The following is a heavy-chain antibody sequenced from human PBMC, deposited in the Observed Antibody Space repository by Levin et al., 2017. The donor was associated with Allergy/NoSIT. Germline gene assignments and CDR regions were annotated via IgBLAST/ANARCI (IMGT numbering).Heavy chain of an antibody. V-gene: IGHV4-30-4*01. CDR1: GGSISSGDY. J-gene: IGHJ2*01. Sequence: PSETLSLTCTVSGGSISSGDYWSWIRQPPGKGLEWIGYMFYSGSTYYNPSLKSRVIILVDTSKNQFSLKLSSVTAADTAVYYCARKFCAYWYFDLWGRGTLVTVSS. D-gene: IGHD3-9*01. CDR3: ARKFCAYWYFDL. CDR2: MFYSGST.